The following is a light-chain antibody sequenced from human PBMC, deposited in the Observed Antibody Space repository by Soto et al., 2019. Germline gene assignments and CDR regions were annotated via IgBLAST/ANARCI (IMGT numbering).Light chain of an antibody. CDR1: SSNIGSNY. J-gene: IGLJ2*01. V-gene: IGLV1-51*01. CDR2: DNN. CDR3: GTRDSGLSAV. Sequence: QSVLTQPPSVSAAPGQKVTISCSGTSSNIGSNYVSWYQHLPGTAPKLLIYDNNKRSSGIPDRFSGSQSGTSATLDITGLQTGDEADYYCGTRDSGLSAVFGGGTKVTVL.